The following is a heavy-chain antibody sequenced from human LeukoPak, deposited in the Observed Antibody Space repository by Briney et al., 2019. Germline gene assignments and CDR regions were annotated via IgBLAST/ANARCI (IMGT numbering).Heavy chain of an antibody. Sequence: SETLSLTCTVSGGSISSSSYYWGWLRQPPGKGLEWIGSIYHSGSTYYNPSLKSRVTISVDTSKNQFSLKLSSVTAADTAVYYCARGHSYYYDSSGYPSYYFDYWGQGTLVTVSS. CDR2: IYHSGST. V-gene: IGHV4-39*07. CDR1: GGSISSSSYY. D-gene: IGHD3-22*01. J-gene: IGHJ4*02. CDR3: ARGHSYYYDSSGYPSYYFDY.